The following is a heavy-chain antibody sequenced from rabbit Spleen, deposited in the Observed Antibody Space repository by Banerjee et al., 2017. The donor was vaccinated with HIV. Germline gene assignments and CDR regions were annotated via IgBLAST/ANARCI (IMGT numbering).Heavy chain of an antibody. Sequence: QSLEESGGDLVTPGASLTLTCIASGVSFSGDSFSGDSYMSWVRQTPGKGLEWIGYIEPVFGVTYYASWVNGRFTISSHNAQKTLYLDLNSLTAADTATYFCARDTSSSFSSYGMDLWGQGTLVTVS. D-gene: IGHD1-1*01. CDR2: IEPVFGVT. J-gene: IGHJ3*01. CDR1: GVSFSGDSFSGDSY. CDR3: ARDTSSSFSSYGMDL. V-gene: IGHV1S40*01.